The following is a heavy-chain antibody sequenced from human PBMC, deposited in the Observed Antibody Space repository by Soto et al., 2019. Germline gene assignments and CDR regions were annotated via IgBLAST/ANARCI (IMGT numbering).Heavy chain of an antibody. CDR3: VRGGGIAVAGTHLDY. D-gene: IGHD6-19*01. J-gene: IGHJ4*01. V-gene: IGHV3-23*01. CDR1: GFTFSSYA. CDR2: IGGSGAGT. Sequence: EVQLLESGGGLVRPGGSLRLSCAASGFTFSSYAMSWVRQAPGKGLEWVSGIGGSGAGTNYADSVKGRFTISRDNSKNTLYLQMSSLRAEDTAVYYCVRGGGIAVAGTHLDYWGHGTLVTVSS.